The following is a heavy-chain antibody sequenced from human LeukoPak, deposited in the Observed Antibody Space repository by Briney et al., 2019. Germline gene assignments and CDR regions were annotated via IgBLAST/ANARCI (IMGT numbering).Heavy chain of an antibody. CDR1: GGSFSGYY. CDR3: ARGITMVRGPSNWFDP. D-gene: IGHD3-10*01. V-gene: IGHV4-34*01. CDR2: INHGGST. J-gene: IGHJ5*02. Sequence: SETLSLTCAVYGGSFSGYYWSWIRQPPGKGLEWIGEINHGGSTNYNPSLKSRVTISVDTSKNQFSLKLSSVTAADTAVYYCARGITMVRGPSNWFDPWGQGTLVTVSS.